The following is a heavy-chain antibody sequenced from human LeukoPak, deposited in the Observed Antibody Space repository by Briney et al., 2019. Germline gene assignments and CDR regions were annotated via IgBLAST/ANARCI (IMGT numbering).Heavy chain of an antibody. J-gene: IGHJ4*02. V-gene: IGHV1-2*02. CDR3: ASGIGYSSSWYVDY. CDR2: INPNSGGT. CDR1: GYTFTGYY. D-gene: IGHD6-13*01. Sequence: ASVKVSCKASGYTFTGYYMHWVRQAPGQGLEWMGWINPNSGGTNYAQKFQGRVTITRDTSISTAYMELSRLRSDDTAVYYCASGIGYSSSWYVDYWGQGTLVTVSS.